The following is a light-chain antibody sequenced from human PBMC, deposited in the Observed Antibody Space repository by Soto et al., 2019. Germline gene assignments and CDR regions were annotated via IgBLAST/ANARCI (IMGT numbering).Light chain of an antibody. CDR2: PAS. CDR1: QSISSY. V-gene: IGKV3-15*01. J-gene: IGKJ4*01. CDR3: QQYNNSPRAT. Sequence: ATLTPPPLDLASLSWRPSQSISSYLAWYQHKPGQAPRLFIFPASTRPSGIPSRFSGSGSGTEFNMTISSLQSEDFAVYYCQQYNNSPRATFGGGTRVEIK.